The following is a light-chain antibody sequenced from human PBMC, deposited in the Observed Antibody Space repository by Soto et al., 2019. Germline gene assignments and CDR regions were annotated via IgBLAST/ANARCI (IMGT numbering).Light chain of an antibody. J-gene: IGKJ5*01. Sequence: DLKMTQSPSSMSPSVGTRVTITCRASQSISTYLNWYQKKPGKAPNLLIYDASRLQSGVPSRFSGSGGGTDFTLSISSVQPEDFATYFCQQSYMDPITVGQGTRLEIK. V-gene: IGKV1-39*01. CDR3: QQSYMDPIT. CDR2: DAS. CDR1: QSISTY.